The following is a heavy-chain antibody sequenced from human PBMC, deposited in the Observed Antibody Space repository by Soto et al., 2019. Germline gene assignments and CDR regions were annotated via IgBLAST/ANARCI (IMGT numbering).Heavy chain of an antibody. Sequence: PGGSLRLSCAASGFTFSRYAMSWVRQAPGKGLERVSAISGSGGSTYYADSVKGRFTITRDNSKNTLYLQMNSLRAEDTAVYDCAKPSTSGYSRSWYAYYYYYGMDVWGQGTTVTVSS. CDR2: ISGSGGST. J-gene: IGHJ6*02. D-gene: IGHD6-13*01. V-gene: IGHV3-23*01. CDR1: GFTFSRYA. CDR3: AKPSTSGYSRSWYAYYYYYGMDV.